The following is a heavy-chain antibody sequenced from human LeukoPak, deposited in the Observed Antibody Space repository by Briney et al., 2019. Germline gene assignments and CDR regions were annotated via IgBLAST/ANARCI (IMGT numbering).Heavy chain of an antibody. D-gene: IGHD2-2*01. V-gene: IGHV4-61*01. CDR2: IYYSGST. CDR3: ARELGYCSSTSCYDAFDI. CDR1: GGSISSSSYY. J-gene: IGHJ3*02. Sequence: KASETLSLTCTVSGGSISSSSYYWSWVRQPPGKGLEWIGYIYYSGSTNYNPSLKSRVTISVDTSKNQFSLKLSSVTAADTAVYYCARELGYCSSTSCYDAFDIWGQGTMVTVSS.